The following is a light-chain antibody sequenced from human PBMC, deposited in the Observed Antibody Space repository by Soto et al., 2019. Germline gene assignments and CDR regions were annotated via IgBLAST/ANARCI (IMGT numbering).Light chain of an antibody. V-gene: IGKV3-11*01. Sequence: EIVLTQSPGTLSLSPGERATLSCRASQSVSTYLAWYQQKPGQAPRLLIYDASNRATGIPARFSGSGSATDFTLTISRLEPEDFAVYYCQQRSSWITFGQGTRVDIK. CDR3: QQRSSWIT. CDR2: DAS. CDR1: QSVSTY. J-gene: IGKJ5*01.